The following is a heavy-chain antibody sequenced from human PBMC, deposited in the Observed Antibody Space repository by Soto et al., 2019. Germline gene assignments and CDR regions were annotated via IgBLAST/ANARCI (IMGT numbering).Heavy chain of an antibody. Sequence: ASAKVSCKASGYMFTKSAMHCVRQAPGQRLEWMGWISGDSGNTKYSPKLQDRVTITRDTSASTAYMELSSLRSEDTALYYCARDGVAAGNINFDYWGQGTLVTVSS. J-gene: IGHJ4*01. CDR1: GYMFTKSA. V-gene: IGHV1-3*01. D-gene: IGHD6-19*01. CDR2: ISGDSGNT. CDR3: ARDGVAAGNINFDY.